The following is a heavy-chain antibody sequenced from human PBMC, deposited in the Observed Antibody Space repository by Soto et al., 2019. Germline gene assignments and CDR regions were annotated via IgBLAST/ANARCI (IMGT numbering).Heavy chain of an antibody. CDR1: GVSIISGDDY. CDR3: ARGGGYDY. D-gene: IGHD3-22*01. CDR2: IYSSGSI. V-gene: IGHV4-30-4*01. Sequence: QVQLQESGPGLEKPSQTFSLTCIVYGVSIISGDDYWSWIRKPPAKDLERIGYIYSSGSIYCNPSLWSRATISADTSKNQFSLELTSVTAADTAVYYCARGGGYDYWGQGALVTVSS. J-gene: IGHJ4*02.